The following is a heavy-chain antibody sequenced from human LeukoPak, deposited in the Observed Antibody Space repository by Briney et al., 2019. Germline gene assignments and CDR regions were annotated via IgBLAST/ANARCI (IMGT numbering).Heavy chain of an antibody. CDR2: IYSGGST. CDR3: ARRAGAYSHPYDY. J-gene: IGHJ4*02. V-gene: IGHV3-53*01. D-gene: IGHD4/OR15-4a*01. CDR1: GFTCSSYG. Sequence: GGTLRLSCAASGFTCSSYGMSWVRQAPGKGLEWVSFIYSGGSTHYSDSVKGRFTISRDNSKNTLYLQMNSLRAEDTAVYYCARRAGAYSHPYDYWGQGTLVTVSS.